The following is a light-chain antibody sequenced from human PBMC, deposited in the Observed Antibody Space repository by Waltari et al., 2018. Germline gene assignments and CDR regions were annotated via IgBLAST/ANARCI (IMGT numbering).Light chain of an antibody. CDR2: RND. CDR1: SAHTGPTH. CDR3: AAWDDGLSGPV. V-gene: IGLV1-47*01. Sequence: QPVPTQPPSVSGPPGPGGTLPCSRRSAHTGPTHPHWDQQPPRTAPNLLIFRNDQRPSGVPDRFSASKSGTSASLAISGLRSEDEADYYCAAWDDGLSGPVFGGGTKLTVL. J-gene: IGLJ3*02.